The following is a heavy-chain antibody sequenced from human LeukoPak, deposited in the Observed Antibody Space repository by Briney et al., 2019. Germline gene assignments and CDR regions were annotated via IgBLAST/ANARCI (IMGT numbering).Heavy chain of an antibody. D-gene: IGHD3-10*01. J-gene: IGHJ6*02. CDR1: GYTFTSYG. V-gene: IGHV1-18*01. Sequence: VASVKVSCKASGYTFTSYGISWVRQAPGQGLEWMGWISAYNGNTNYAQKLQCRVTMTTDTSTSTAYMELRSLRSDDTAVYYCARDPYYYGSGSYYNWNYYYGMDVWGQGTTVTVSS. CDR2: ISAYNGNT. CDR3: ARDPYYYGSGSYYNWNYYYGMDV.